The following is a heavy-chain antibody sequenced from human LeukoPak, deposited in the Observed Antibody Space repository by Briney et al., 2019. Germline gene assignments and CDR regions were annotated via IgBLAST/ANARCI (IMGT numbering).Heavy chain of an antibody. Sequence: GASVKVSCKASGYTFTTYAISWVRQAPGQGPEWMGWISTYSGNTHYAQNLQGRVTMTTDTSTSTAYMELRSLRSDDTAVYYCARDRRIVGDKSYYYYMDVWGKGTTVTISS. CDR1: GYTFTTYA. CDR2: ISTYSGNT. CDR3: ARDRRIVGDKSYYYYMDV. D-gene: IGHD1-26*01. V-gene: IGHV1-18*01. J-gene: IGHJ6*03.